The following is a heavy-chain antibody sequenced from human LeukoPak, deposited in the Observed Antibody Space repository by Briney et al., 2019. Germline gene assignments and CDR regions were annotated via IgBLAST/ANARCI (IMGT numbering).Heavy chain of an antibody. CDR2: LYPGDSDT. CDR1: GYSFTSYW. V-gene: IGHV5-51*01. CDR3: ARGPHSYYCSSTSCYSRGDAFDI. Sequence: GESLKISCKGSGYSFTSYWIGWVRQMPGKGLEWMGILYPGDSDTRNSPSFQGQVTISADKSVSTAYLQWSSLKASDTAMYYCARGPHSYYCSSTSCYSRGDAFDIWGQGTMVTVSS. J-gene: IGHJ3*02. D-gene: IGHD2-2*01.